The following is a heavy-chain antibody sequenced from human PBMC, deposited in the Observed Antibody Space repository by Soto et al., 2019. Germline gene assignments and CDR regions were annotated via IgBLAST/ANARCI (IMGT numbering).Heavy chain of an antibody. CDR3: ARVPIPYYYQTSGLYYLDY. J-gene: IGHJ4*02. Sequence: SETLSLTCTVSGGSVSSGSYYWSWIRQPPGMGLEWIGYIFYSGTTNSNPSLKSRITMSLYTSKNQFSLQQSSVSAAHAAVYYCARVPIPYYYQTSGLYYLDYWGQGTLVTVSS. CDR1: GGSVSSGSYY. D-gene: IGHD3-22*01. CDR2: IFYSGTT. V-gene: IGHV4-61*01.